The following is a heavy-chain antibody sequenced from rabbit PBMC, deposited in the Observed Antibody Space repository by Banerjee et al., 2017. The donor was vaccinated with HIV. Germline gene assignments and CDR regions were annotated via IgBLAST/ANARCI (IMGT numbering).Heavy chain of an antibody. J-gene: IGHJ4*01. CDR1: GFDFSSSYY. V-gene: IGHV1S45*01. D-gene: IGHD1-1*01. CDR2: IYTSSGST. CDR3: ARSTSGYDIGDL. Sequence: QEQLEESGGDLVKPEGSLTLTCTASGFDFSSSYYMCWVRQAPGKGLELIACIYTSSGSTYYASWAKGRFTISKASSTTVTLQMTSLTAADTATYFCARSTSGYDIGDLWGPGTLVTVS.